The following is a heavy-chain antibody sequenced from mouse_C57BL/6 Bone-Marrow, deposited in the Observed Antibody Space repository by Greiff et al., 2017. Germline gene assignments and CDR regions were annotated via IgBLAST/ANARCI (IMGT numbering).Heavy chain of an antibody. Sequence: VQVVESGPELVKPGASVKISCKASGYTFTDYYINWVKQRPGQGLEWIGWIFPGSGSTYYNEKFKGKATLTVDKSSSTAYMLLSSLTSEDSAVYFCARVAVWFHYAMDYWGQGTSVTVSS. D-gene: IGHD2-10*02. V-gene: IGHV1-75*01. CDR2: IFPGSGST. J-gene: IGHJ4*01. CDR3: ARVAVWFHYAMDY. CDR1: GYTFTDYY.